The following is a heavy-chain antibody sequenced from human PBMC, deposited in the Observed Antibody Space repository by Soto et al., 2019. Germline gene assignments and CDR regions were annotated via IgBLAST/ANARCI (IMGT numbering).Heavy chain of an antibody. CDR3: AKDFGENSITVFYYYYGMDV. V-gene: IGHV3-43*01. D-gene: IGHD3-10*01. CDR1: GFTFDDYT. Sequence: GGSLRLSCAASGFTFDDYTMHWVRQAPGKGLEWVSLISWDGGSTYYADSVKGRFTISRDNSKNSLYLQMNSLRTEDTALYYCAKDFGENSITVFYYYYGMDVWGQGTTVTVSS. CDR2: ISWDGGST. J-gene: IGHJ6*02.